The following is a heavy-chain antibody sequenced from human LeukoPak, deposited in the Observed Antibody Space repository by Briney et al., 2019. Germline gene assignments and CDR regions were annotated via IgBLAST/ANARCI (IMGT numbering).Heavy chain of an antibody. Sequence: GGSLRLSCAASGFTFSNYGMHWVRQAPGKGLDWVAVIWYDGSYKYYADSVKGRFTISRDNSKNTLYLQMNSLRAEDTAVYYCARAKPNWNPPDYWGQGTLVTVAS. J-gene: IGHJ4*02. CDR2: IWYDGSYK. CDR1: GFTFSNYG. D-gene: IGHD1-1*01. V-gene: IGHV3-33*01. CDR3: ARAKPNWNPPDY.